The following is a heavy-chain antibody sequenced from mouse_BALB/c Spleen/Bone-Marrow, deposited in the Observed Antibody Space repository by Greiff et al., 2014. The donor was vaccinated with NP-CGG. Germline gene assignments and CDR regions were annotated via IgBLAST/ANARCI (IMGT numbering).Heavy chain of an antibody. CDR1: GYTFTDYW. CDR2: IDTSDSYT. J-gene: IGHJ4*01. V-gene: IGHV1-69*01. D-gene: IGHD2-4*01. Sequence: QVQLQQPGAELVMPGASVKMSCKASGYTFTDYWMHWVKQRPGRGLEWIGAIDTSDSYTSYNQKFKGKATLTVDESSSTAYMQLSSLTSEDSAVYYCVRKYDYYYAMDYWGQGTSVTVSS. CDR3: VRKYDYYYAMDY.